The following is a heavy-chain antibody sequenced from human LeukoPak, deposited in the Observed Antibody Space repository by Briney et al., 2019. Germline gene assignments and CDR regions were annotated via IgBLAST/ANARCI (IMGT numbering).Heavy chain of an antibody. D-gene: IGHD6-13*01. Sequence: ASVKVSCKVSGYTLTELSMHWVRQAPGKGLEWMGGFDPEDGGTIYAQKFQGRVTMTEDTSTDTAYMELSSLRSEDTAVYYCATSIAAAPNWFDPWGQGTLVTVSS. CDR1: GYTLTELS. CDR2: FDPEDGGT. CDR3: ATSIAAAPNWFDP. V-gene: IGHV1-24*01. J-gene: IGHJ5*02.